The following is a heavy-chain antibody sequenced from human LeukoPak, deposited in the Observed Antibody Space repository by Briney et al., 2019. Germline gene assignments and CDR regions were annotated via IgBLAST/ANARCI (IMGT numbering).Heavy chain of an antibody. CDR3: ARECSSTCPYNNMDV. CDR1: GGSISSYY. CDR2: LYSSGDT. D-gene: IGHD2-2*01. V-gene: IGHV4-4*07. Sequence: SETLSLTCTVSGGSISSYYWSWIRQTAGKGLEWIGRLYSSGDTNYNPSLKRRITLSVDTSKNQFSLRLSSVTAADTAVYYCARECSSTCPYNNMDVWGQGATVTVSS. J-gene: IGHJ6*02.